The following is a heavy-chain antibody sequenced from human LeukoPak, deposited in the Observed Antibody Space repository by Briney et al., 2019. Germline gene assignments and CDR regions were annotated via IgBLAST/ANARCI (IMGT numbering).Heavy chain of an antibody. CDR2: ISSSSSYI. CDR1: GFTFSSYS. Sequence: PGGSLRLSCAASGFTFSSYSMNWVRQAPGKGLEWVSSISSSSSYIYYADSVKGRFTISRDNSRNTLYVQMNSLRDEDTAIYYCAKDRDGGNFYFDYWGQGILVTVSS. D-gene: IGHD4-23*01. CDR3: AKDRDGGNFYFDY. V-gene: IGHV3-21*01. J-gene: IGHJ4*02.